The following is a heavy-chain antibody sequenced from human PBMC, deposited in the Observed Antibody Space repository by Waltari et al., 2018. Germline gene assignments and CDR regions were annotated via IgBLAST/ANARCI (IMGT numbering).Heavy chain of an antibody. J-gene: IGHJ2*01. CDR2: IYTSGGT. Sequence: QVQLQESGPGLVKPSETLSLTCTVSGVSISSYYWSWIRQPAGKGLEWIGRIYTSGGTAHTPPHRRRVTMSVDTSRNQFSLKLSSVTAADTAVYYCARHPNRYFDLWGRGTLVTVSS. CDR1: GVSISSYY. V-gene: IGHV4-4*07. CDR3: ARHPNRYFDL.